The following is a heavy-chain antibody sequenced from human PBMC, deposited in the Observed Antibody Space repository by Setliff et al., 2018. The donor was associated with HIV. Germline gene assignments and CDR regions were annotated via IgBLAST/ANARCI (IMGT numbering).Heavy chain of an antibody. CDR1: GYTFTSYA. V-gene: IGHV1-3*01. J-gene: IGHJ2*01. D-gene: IGHD1-1*01. Sequence: ASVKVSCKASGYTFTSYAMHWVRQAPGQRLEWMGWINAGNGNTKYSQKFQGRVTITRDTSASTAYMELSSLTSQDTAVYYCARERATGKPPLLNWYFDLWGRGTLVTVSS. CDR2: INAGNGNT. CDR3: ARERATGKPPLLNWYFDL.